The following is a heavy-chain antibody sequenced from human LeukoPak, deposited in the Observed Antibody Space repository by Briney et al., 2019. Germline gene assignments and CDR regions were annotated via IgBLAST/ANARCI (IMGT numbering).Heavy chain of an antibody. Sequence: GASVKVSCKASGYTFTGYYMHWVRQAPGQGLEWMGWINPNSGGTNYAQKFQGWVTMTRATSISTAYMELSRLRSDDTAVYYCARGGITGTTRGPTRLNDAFDIWGQGTMVTVSS. CDR2: INPNSGGT. D-gene: IGHD1-20*01. V-gene: IGHV1-2*04. J-gene: IGHJ3*02. CDR1: GYTFTGYY. CDR3: ARGGITGTTRGPTRLNDAFDI.